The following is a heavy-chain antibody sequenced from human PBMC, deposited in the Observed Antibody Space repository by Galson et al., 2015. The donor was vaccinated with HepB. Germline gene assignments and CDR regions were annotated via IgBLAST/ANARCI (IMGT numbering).Heavy chain of an antibody. D-gene: IGHD3-22*01. J-gene: IGHJ4*02. V-gene: IGHV3-23*01. CDR1: GFTYSDYA. Sequence: SLRLSCAASGFTYSDYAMSWVRQVPGKGLEWVSVISDSGTSAYYADSVKGRFTISRDNSKNTLFLQMNSLRADDTALYYCAKDHSRGYYYFDYWGLGTLVTVSS. CDR3: AKDHSRGYYYFDY. CDR2: ISDSGTSA.